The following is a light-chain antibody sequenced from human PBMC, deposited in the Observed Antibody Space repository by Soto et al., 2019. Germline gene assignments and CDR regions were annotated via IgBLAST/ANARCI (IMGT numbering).Light chain of an antibody. CDR1: RIGSKS. V-gene: IGLV3-21*02. J-gene: IGLJ2*01. CDR2: DDS. Sequence: SYELTQPPSVSVAPGQTATITCGGDRIGSKSVHWFQQRPGQAPVLVVYDDSERPSGIPERFSGSNSGNTATLTISRVEAGDEADYYCHVWDRSSDHPFGGGTKVTVL. CDR3: HVWDRSSDHP.